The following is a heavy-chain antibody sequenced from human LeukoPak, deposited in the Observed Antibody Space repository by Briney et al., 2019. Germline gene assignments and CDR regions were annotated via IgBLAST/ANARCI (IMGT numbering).Heavy chain of an antibody. D-gene: IGHD4-17*01. V-gene: IGHV4-59*08. CDR3: GRHRRNSNYMTTVTTIDY. Sequence: PSETLSLTCTVSGGSISSYYWSWIRQPPGKGLEWIGYIYYSGSTNYNPSLKSRVTISVDTSKNQFSLKLSSVTATDTAVYYCGRHRRNSNYMTTVTTIDYWGQGTLVTVS. CDR1: GGSISSYY. J-gene: IGHJ4*02. CDR2: IYYSGST.